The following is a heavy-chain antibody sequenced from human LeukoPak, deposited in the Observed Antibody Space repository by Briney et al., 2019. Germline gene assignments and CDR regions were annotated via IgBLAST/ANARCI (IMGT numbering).Heavy chain of an antibody. D-gene: IGHD3-22*01. Sequence: GGSLRLSCAASGFTFSDYYMSWIRQAPGKGLEWVSYISSSGSTIYYADSVKGRFTISRDNAKNSLYLQMNSLRAEDTAVYYCARDLKRRYYYDSSGYFRFDYWGQGTLVTVSS. J-gene: IGHJ4*02. CDR1: GFTFSDYY. CDR2: ISSSGSTI. CDR3: ARDLKRRYYYDSSGYFRFDY. V-gene: IGHV3-11*04.